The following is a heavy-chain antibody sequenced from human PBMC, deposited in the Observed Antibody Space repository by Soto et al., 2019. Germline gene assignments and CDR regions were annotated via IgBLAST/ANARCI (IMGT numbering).Heavy chain of an antibody. D-gene: IGHD1-26*01. Sequence: ASVKVSCKASGYTFTNFGITWVRQAPGQGLEWMGWISAYNANTNYTQKLQGRVTMTTDTSTSTAYMELRSLRSDDTAVYYCARDAPRPSTYAFDVWGQGTMVTVSS. J-gene: IGHJ3*01. CDR3: ARDAPRPSTYAFDV. V-gene: IGHV1-18*01. CDR2: ISAYNANT. CDR1: GYTFTNFG.